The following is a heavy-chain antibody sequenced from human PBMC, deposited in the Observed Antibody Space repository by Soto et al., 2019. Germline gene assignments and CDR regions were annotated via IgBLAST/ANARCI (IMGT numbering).Heavy chain of an antibody. CDR1: GGSILNGSHY. J-gene: IGHJ1*01. CDR2: IFFSGNT. V-gene: IGHV4-31*03. Sequence: SETLSLTCTVSGGSILNGSHYWTWIRQHPGKGLEWIGRIFFSGNTNYNPPLKSRLTFSLDTAKHQSSLKLTSVTAAATSIYYCGTNNYGSRLGVWGRGTLVTVSS. D-gene: IGHD4-17*01. CDR3: GTNNYGSRLGV.